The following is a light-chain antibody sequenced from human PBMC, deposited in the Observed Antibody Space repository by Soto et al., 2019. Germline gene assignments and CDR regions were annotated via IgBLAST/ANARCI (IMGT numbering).Light chain of an antibody. J-gene: IGLJ1*01. Sequence: QSVLTHPPSASGTPGQRVTISCSGSSSNIGSNYVYWYQQLPGTAPKLLIYSNNQRPSGVPDRFSGSKSGTSASLAISGLRSEDEADYYCAAWDDSLSAHYVFGTGTKVTVL. CDR3: AAWDDSLSAHYV. V-gene: IGLV1-47*02. CDR2: SNN. CDR1: SSNIGSNY.